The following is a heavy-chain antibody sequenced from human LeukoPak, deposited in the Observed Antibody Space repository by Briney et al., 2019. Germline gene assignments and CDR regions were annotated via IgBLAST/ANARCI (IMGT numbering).Heavy chain of an antibody. CDR3: ARGVEPLAANTLAY. J-gene: IGHJ4*02. CDR2: LYSDGNT. Sequence: GGSLRLSCAASGFTVITNDMTWVRQAPGKGLEWVAVLYSDGNTKYADSVQGRFTISRDNSKNTLYLEMNSLSTDDTAVYYCARGVEPLAANTLAYWGQGTLVTVSS. D-gene: IGHD1-14*01. CDR1: GFTVITND. V-gene: IGHV3-53*01.